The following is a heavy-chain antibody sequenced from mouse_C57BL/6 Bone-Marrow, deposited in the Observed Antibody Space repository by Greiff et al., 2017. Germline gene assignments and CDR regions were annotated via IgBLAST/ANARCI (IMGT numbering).Heavy chain of an antibody. J-gene: IGHJ1*03. CDR2: IDPENGDT. Sequence: VHVKQSGAELVRPGASVKLSCTASGFNIKDDYMHWVKQRPEQGLEWIGWIDPENGDTEYASKFQGKATITADTSSNTAYLQLSSQTSEDTAVYCCTEPYYSNWGYFDVWGTGTAVTVSS. CDR1: GFNIKDDY. V-gene: IGHV14-4*01. CDR3: TEPYYSNWGYFDV. D-gene: IGHD2-5*01.